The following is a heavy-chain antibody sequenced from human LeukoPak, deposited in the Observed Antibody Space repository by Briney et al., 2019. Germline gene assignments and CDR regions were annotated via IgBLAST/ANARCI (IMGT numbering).Heavy chain of an antibody. J-gene: IGHJ3*02. D-gene: IGHD3-16*02. CDR3: ARVGPSGYVWGSYRSTDAFDI. CDR1: GFTFSSYA. V-gene: IGHV3-64*01. Sequence: GGSLRLSCAASGFTFSSYAMHWVRQAPGKGLEYVSAISSNGGSTYYANSVKGRFTISRDNSKNTPYLQMGSLRAEDMAVYYCARVGPSGYVWGSYRSTDAFDIWGQGTMVTVSS. CDR2: ISSNGGST.